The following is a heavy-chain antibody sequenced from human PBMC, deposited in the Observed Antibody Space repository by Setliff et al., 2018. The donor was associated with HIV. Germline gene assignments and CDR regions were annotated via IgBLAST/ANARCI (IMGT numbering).Heavy chain of an antibody. Sequence: PSETLSLTCAVSGYSISSGYYWGWIRQPPGKGLEWIGSIYHSGSTYYNPSLKSRVTISVDTSKNQFSLKLSSVTAADTAVYYCARMYSGYDWSPAGACTRYFDYWGQGTLVTVSS. CDR2: IYHSGST. D-gene: IGHD5-12*01. CDR1: GYSISSGYY. CDR3: ARMYSGYDWSPAGACTRYFDY. V-gene: IGHV4-38-2*01. J-gene: IGHJ4*02.